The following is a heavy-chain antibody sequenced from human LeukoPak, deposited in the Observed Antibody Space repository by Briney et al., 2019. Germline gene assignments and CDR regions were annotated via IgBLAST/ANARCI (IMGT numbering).Heavy chain of an antibody. CDR2: IYPSGST. J-gene: IGHJ4*02. D-gene: IGHD6-13*01. Sequence: SETLSLTCTVSGGSISSYYWXXXXXXAXKXMEWNGRIYPSGSTXYNPSLESRVTXXXDASKNQISLKLSSVTAADTAVYYCARDRGNSWYFDSWGQGTLVTVPS. CDR1: GGSISSYY. CDR3: ARDRGNSWYFDS. V-gene: IGHV4-4*07.